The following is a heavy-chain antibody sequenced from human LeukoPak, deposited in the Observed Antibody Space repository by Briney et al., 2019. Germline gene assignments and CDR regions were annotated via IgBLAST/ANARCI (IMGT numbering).Heavy chain of an antibody. CDR2: MNPNSGNT. CDR1: GYTFTSYD. J-gene: IGHJ3*02. D-gene: IGHD3-10*01. Sequence: ASVKVSCKASGYTFTSYDINWVRQATGQGLEWMGWMNPNSGNTGYAQKFQGRVTITRNTSITTAYMELSSLRSEDTAVYYCARGPGVLWFGESPPYGFDIWGRGTMVTVSS. V-gene: IGHV1-8*03. CDR3: ARGPGVLWFGESPPYGFDI.